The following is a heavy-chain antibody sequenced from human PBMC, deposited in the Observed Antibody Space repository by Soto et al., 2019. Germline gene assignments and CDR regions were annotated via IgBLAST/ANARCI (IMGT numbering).Heavy chain of an antibody. CDR2: ISSSSSYI. D-gene: IGHD2-15*01. CDR3: ARAGVDIVVTVGQDDAFDI. Sequence: GGSLRLSCAASGFTFSSYSMNWVRQAPGKGLEWVSSISSSSSYIYYADSVKGRFTISRDNAKNSLYLQMNSLRAEDTAVYYCARAGVDIVVTVGQDDAFDIWGQGTMVTVSS. V-gene: IGHV3-21*01. J-gene: IGHJ3*02. CDR1: GFTFSSYS.